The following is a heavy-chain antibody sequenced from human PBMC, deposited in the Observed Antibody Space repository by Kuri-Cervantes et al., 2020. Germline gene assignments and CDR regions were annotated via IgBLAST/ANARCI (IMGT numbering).Heavy chain of an antibody. CDR3: ARDGGYDAFDI. CDR2: ISGTGSTI. CDR1: GFTFSDYY. D-gene: IGHD2-15*01. Sequence: GESLKISCAASGFTFSDYYMSWIRQAPGKGLEWISYISGTGSTIFYADSVKGRFTIARDNAKKSLHLQMDGLRAEDTAVYYCARDGGYDAFDIWGQGTMVTVSS. V-gene: IGHV3-11*04. J-gene: IGHJ3*02.